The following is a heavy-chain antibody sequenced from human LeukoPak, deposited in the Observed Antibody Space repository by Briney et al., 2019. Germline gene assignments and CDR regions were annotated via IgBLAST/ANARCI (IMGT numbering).Heavy chain of an antibody. CDR1: GGSISSSSYY. D-gene: IGHD6-19*01. Sequence: SETLSLTCTVSGGSISSSSYYWGWIRQPPGKGLEWIGSIYYSGSTYYNPSLKSRVTISVDTSKNQFSLKLSSVTAADTAVYYCARLEPSSGWLLLDAFDIWGQGTMVTVSS. CDR2: IYYSGST. CDR3: ARLEPSSGWLLLDAFDI. J-gene: IGHJ3*02. V-gene: IGHV4-39*01.